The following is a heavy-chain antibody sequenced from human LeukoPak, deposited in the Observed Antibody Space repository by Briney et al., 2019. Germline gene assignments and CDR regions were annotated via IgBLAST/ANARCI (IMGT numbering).Heavy chain of an antibody. J-gene: IGHJ3*02. D-gene: IGHD1-26*01. V-gene: IGHV3-21*06. Sequence: GGSLRLSCVASGFTFSRFNMNWVRQAPGKGLEWVSSISSSTTYIYYADSVRGRFTISRDNAKNSLYLQMNSLRADDTAVYYCARDRGGSHDAFDIWGQGTTVTVSS. CDR2: ISSSTTYI. CDR1: GFTFSRFN. CDR3: ARDRGGSHDAFDI.